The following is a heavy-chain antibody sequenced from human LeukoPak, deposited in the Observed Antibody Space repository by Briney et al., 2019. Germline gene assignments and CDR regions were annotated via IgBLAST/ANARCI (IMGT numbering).Heavy chain of an antibody. Sequence: GGSLRLSCAASGFTFSSCAMNWVRQAPGKGLQWVSDISGNGYSTYYADSLKGRFTISRDNSKNTLYLQMNSLRAEDTAVYYCATNSSSWYIDQWGQGTLVTVSS. V-gene: IGHV3-23*01. CDR3: ATNSSSWYIDQ. CDR1: GFTFSSCA. CDR2: ISGNGYST. J-gene: IGHJ4*02. D-gene: IGHD6-13*01.